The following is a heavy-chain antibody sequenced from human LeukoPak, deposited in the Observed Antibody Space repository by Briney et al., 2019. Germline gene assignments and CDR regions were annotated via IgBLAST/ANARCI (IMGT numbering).Heavy chain of an antibody. Sequence: GGSLRLSCAASGFTFSSHWMHWVRQAPGEGLVWVSRVNGPGDWTHYADSVRGRFIISRDNAENTISLQMNNLRTEDTAVYFCAREVFEGQRQSDAFDVWGQGTMVTVSS. CDR1: GFTFSSHW. V-gene: IGHV3-74*01. D-gene: IGHD6-25*01. CDR3: AREVFEGQRQSDAFDV. J-gene: IGHJ3*01. CDR2: VNGPGDWT.